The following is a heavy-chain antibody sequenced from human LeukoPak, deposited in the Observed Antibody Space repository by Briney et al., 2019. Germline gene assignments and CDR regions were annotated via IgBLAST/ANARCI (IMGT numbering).Heavy chain of an antibody. Sequence: SQTLSLTCTVSGGSISSGSSFWTWIRQPAGKGLEWIGRIYTGGSTNYNPSLKSRVTMSIDTSKNQFSLKLSSITAADTAVYYCARDAKYYYGSRTYFFEYWGQGTPLTVSS. CDR2: IYTGGST. CDR1: GGSISSGSSF. J-gene: IGHJ4*02. CDR3: ARDAKYYYGSRTYFFEY. D-gene: IGHD3-10*01. V-gene: IGHV4-61*02.